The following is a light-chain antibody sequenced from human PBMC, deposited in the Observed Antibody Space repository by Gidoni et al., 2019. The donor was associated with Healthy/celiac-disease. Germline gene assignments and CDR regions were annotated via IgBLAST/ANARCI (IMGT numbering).Light chain of an antibody. V-gene: IGKV2-28*01. CDR2: LCS. CDR1: QSLLHSNGYNY. J-gene: IGKJ2*01. Sequence: DLVMTQSPLSLPVTPGEPASISCRYSQSLLHSNGYNYLDWYLQKPGQSPQLLIYLCSNRASGVPDRFSGSGSGTYFTLKISRVEAEDVGVYYCMQALQTPYTFGQGTKLEIK. CDR3: MQALQTPYT.